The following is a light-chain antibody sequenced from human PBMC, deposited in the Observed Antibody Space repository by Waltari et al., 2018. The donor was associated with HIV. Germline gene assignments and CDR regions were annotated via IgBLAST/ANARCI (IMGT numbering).Light chain of an antibody. V-gene: IGLV1-47*01. CDR2: RDN. CDR3: AAWDDRLSGL. J-gene: IGLJ2*01. CDR1: SSNIGLYP. Sequence: QSVLTQPPSASGTPGPRVPIPCSGGSSNIGLYPVYWYQQFPGTAPKLLIYRDNQRPPGVPDRFAGSKSGTSASLVISGLRSEDESDYYCAAWDDRLSGLFGGGTKVTVL.